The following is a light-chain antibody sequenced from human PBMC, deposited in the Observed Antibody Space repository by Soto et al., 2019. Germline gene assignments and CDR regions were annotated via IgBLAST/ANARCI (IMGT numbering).Light chain of an antibody. CDR2: DDA. CDR1: NIGSKG. V-gene: IGLV3-21*02. Sequence: SYELTQPPSVSVAPGQTARIACGGHNIGSKGVHWYQQKPGQAPVLVVFDDADRPSGIPERFSGSNSGNTATLTINRVEAGDAADYYCKVWDSSGDHVLFGGGTKLTVL. CDR3: KVWDSSGDHVL. J-gene: IGLJ2*01.